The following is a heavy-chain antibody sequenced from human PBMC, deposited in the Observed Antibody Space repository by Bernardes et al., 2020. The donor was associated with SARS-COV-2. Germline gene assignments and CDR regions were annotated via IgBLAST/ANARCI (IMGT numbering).Heavy chain of an antibody. CDR3: ARGGVSSSPRFSLDP. CDR2: INHIGST. Sequence: SETLSLTRVVYGASLSGYYWSWTRQPPGKGLEWIGEINHIGSTNYNPSLKSRVTISVDTSKNQFSLKLNSVTAADTAVYYCARGGVSSSPRFSLDPWGQGTLVTVSS. CDR1: GASLSGYY. D-gene: IGHD6-13*01. J-gene: IGHJ5*02. V-gene: IGHV4-34*01.